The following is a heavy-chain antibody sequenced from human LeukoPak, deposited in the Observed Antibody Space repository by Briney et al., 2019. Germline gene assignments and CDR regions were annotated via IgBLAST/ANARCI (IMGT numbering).Heavy chain of an antibody. J-gene: IGHJ4*02. Sequence: PGGSLRLSCAAPGFTFSDYYMSWIRQAPGKGLEWVSYISGSGSTIYYADSVKGRFTISRDNAKNSLYLQMNSLRAEDTAVYYCARDGGESLVLRYFDYWGQGTLVTVSS. V-gene: IGHV3-11*01. D-gene: IGHD6-19*01. CDR3: ARDGGESLVLRYFDY. CDR2: ISGSGSTI. CDR1: GFTFSDYY.